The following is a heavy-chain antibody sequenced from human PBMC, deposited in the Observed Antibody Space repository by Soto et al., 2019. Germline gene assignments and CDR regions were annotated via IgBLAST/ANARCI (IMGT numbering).Heavy chain of an antibody. CDR1: GFTFSSYG. CDR2: IWYDGSNK. Sequence: QVQLVESGGGVVQPGRSLRLSCAASGFTFSSYGMHWVRQAPGKGLEWVAVIWYDGSNKYYADAVKGRFTISRDNSKNTLYLQMNSLRAEDTAVYYCARDRPNCGMDVWGQGTTVTVSS. CDR3: ARDRPNCGMDV. V-gene: IGHV3-33*01. J-gene: IGHJ6*02.